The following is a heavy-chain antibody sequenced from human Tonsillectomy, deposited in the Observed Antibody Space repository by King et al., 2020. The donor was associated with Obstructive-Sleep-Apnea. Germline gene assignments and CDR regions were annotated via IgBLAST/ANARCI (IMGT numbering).Heavy chain of an antibody. Sequence: QLVQSGADVKKPGASVKVSCKASGYTFIGYYMHWVRQAPGQGLEWMGWINPNIGGTHYAQKFQGRVTLTRDTSISTAYMELSRLRSDDTAGYYCARALGGDYFSGGDYWGQGTLVTVSS. J-gene: IGHJ4*02. V-gene: IGHV1-2*02. CDR1: GYTFIGYY. CDR2: INPNIGGT. D-gene: IGHD4-17*01. CDR3: ARALGGDYFSGGDY.